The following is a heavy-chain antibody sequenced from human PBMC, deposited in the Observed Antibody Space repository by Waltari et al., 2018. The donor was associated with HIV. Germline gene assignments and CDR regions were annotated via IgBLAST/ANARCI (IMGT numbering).Heavy chain of an antibody. CDR2: VYTSGST. D-gene: IGHD3-10*01. J-gene: IGHJ2*01. CDR1: SGSMTSGNYY. CDR3: ARALDYYESGSFPLWFFDV. Sequence: QVQLQESGPGLVKPSQTLSLTRTGSSGSMTSGNYYLRWLRQPAGKGLEWIGRVYTSGSTNYNPSLKNRVTISIDTSRNQFTLRLSSVAAADTAVYYCARALDYYESGSFPLWFFDVWGRGTLVTVSS. V-gene: IGHV4-61*02.